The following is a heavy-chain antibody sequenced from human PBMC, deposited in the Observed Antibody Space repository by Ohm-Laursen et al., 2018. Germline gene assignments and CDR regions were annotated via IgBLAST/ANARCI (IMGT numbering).Heavy chain of an antibody. D-gene: IGHD4-11*01. CDR1: GYTFTSYD. CDR3: ARDAVTTSSWYY. J-gene: IGHJ4*02. CDR2: MNPNSGNT. Sequence: GSSVKVSCKASGYTFTSYDINWVRQATGQGLEWMGWMNPNSGNTGYAQKFQGRVTMTRNTSISTAYMELSGLRSEDTAVYYCARDAVTTSSWYYWGQGTLVTVSS. V-gene: IGHV1-8*01.